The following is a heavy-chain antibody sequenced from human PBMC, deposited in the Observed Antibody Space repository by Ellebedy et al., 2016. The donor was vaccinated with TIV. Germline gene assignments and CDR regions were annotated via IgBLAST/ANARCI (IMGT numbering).Heavy chain of an antibody. D-gene: IGHD3-10*01. J-gene: IGHJ3*02. CDR3: ARRALSGTYLDAFDI. Sequence: GESLKISCEASGYTFTSYCIDWVRQMPGRGLEWMGRIYPSGSDTRFSPSFRGRVSLSADKSTSTAYLQWTSLKASDTAMYYCARRALSGTYLDAFDIWGQGTMVTVSS. CDR2: IYPSGSDT. V-gene: IGHV5-51*01. CDR1: GYTFTSYC.